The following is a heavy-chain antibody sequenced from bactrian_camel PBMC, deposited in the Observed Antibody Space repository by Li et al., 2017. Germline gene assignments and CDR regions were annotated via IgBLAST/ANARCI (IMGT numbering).Heavy chain of an antibody. CDR3: AGNSIGSISIHPS. J-gene: IGHJ4*01. Sequence: HVQLVESGGGLVQPGGSLRLSCAASGFPFNYYHMSWVRQAPGKGLEWVSSIDTDDSRTYYADSVKGRFTISRDNAKNTVYLQMNSLKVEDTALYYCAGNSIGSISIHPSWGQGTQVTVS. D-gene: IGHD2*01. V-gene: IGHV3-2*01. CDR1: GFPFNYYH. CDR2: IDTDDSRT.